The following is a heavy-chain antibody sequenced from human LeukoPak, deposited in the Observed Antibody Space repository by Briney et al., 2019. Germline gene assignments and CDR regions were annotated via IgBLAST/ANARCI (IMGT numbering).Heavy chain of an antibody. D-gene: IGHD6-25*01. J-gene: IGHJ4*02. Sequence: GGSLRLSCAASGFTFSSYWMSWVRQAPGKGLECVANIKQDGSEKYYVDSVRGRFTLSRDNAKNSPYLQMNSLRVEDTAVYYCATSAARAIESWGQGTLVTVSS. CDR2: IKQDGSEK. V-gene: IGHV3-7*01. CDR3: ATSAARAIES. CDR1: GFTFSSYW.